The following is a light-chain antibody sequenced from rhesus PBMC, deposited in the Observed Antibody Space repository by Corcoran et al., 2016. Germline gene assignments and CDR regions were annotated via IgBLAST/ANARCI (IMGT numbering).Light chain of an antibody. J-gene: IGLJ6*01. CDR1: SLKSYY. V-gene: IGLV3-43*01. CDR3: NSWDISGTHLV. CDR2: GNN. Sequence: SGLTQEPAFSVALGHTVRLTCQGDSLKSYYASWYQQKPGQVPVLVVYGNNYRASGLPERFSGSWSGNRSSLTITAPQVEDEADYYCNSWDISGTHLVFGSGTKLTVL.